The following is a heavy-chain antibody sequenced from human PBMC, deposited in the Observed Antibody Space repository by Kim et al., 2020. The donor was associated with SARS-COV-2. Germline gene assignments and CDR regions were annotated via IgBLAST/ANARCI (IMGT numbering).Heavy chain of an antibody. CDR1: GGSISSSNW. CDR2: IYHSGST. J-gene: IGHJ4*02. D-gene: IGHD2-15*01. V-gene: IGHV4-4*02. CDR3: ATGGDCSGGSCPDGY. Sequence: SETLSLTCAVSGGSISSSNWWSWVRQPPGKGLEWIGEIYHSGSTNYNPSLKSRVTISVDKSKNQFSLKLSSVTAADTAVYYCATGGDCSGGSCPDGYWGQGTLVTVSS.